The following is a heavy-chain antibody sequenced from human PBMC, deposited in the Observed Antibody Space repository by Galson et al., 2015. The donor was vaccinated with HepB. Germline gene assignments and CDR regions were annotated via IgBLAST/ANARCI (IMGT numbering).Heavy chain of an antibody. Sequence: SLRLSCAASGFTFSSYAMSWVRQAPGKGLEWVSAISGSGGSTYYADSVKGRFTISRDNSKNTLYLQMNSLRAEDTAVYYCAKTRYNWNYGSTNGVCPPPLIDYWGQGTLVTVSS. V-gene: IGHV3-23*01. CDR1: GFTFSSYA. CDR3: AKTRYNWNYGSTNGVCPPPLIDY. J-gene: IGHJ4*02. D-gene: IGHD1-7*01. CDR2: ISGSGGST.